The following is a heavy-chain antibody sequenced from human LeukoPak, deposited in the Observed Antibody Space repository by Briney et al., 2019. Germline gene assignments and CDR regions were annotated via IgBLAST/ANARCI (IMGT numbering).Heavy chain of an antibody. CDR1: GGSISSGSYY. CDR3: AREGWLSTTNY. J-gene: IGHJ4*02. D-gene: IGHD3-22*01. CDR2: IYTSGST. Sequence: PSETLSLTCTVSGGSISSGSYYWSWIRQPAGKGLEWIGRIYTSGSTNYNPSLKSRVTISVDTSKTQFSLKLSSVTAADTAVYYCAREGWLSTTNYWGQGTLVTVSS. V-gene: IGHV4-61*02.